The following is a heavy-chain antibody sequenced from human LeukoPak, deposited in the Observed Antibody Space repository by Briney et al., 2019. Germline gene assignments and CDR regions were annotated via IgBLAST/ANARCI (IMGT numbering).Heavy chain of an antibody. Sequence: ASVKVSCKASGYTFTSYAMNWVRQAPGQGLEWMGWINTNTGNPTYAQGFTGRFVFSLDTSVSTAYLQISSLKAEDTAVYYCARVGLSYCSSTSCYAHPILDYWGQGTLVTVSS. J-gene: IGHJ4*02. CDR1: GYTFTSYA. CDR2: INTNTGNP. D-gene: IGHD2-2*01. CDR3: ARVGLSYCSSTSCYAHPILDY. V-gene: IGHV7-4-1*02.